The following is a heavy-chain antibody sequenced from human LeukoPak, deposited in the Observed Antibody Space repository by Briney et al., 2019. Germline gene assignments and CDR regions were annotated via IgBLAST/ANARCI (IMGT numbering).Heavy chain of an antibody. D-gene: IGHD3-22*01. CDR3: ARVRRSMIADY. Sequence: PSETLSLXCTVSGGSISSYYWRWIRQPAGKGLEWIGRIYTSGSTSYNPSLKSRVTMSVDTSKNQFSLKLSSVTAADTAVYYCARVRRSMIADYWGQGTLVTVSS. CDR1: GGSISSYY. J-gene: IGHJ4*02. V-gene: IGHV4-4*07. CDR2: IYTSGST.